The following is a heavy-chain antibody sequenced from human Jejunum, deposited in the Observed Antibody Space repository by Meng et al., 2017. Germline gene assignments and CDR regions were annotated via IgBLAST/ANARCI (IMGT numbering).Heavy chain of an antibody. D-gene: IGHD1-26*01. Sequence: QVQLVQSGSELKKPWASVKVSCMASAYTFTNYDINWVRQAPGQGLEWMGWINTKTGNPMYAQGFTGRFVFSLDTSVSTAHLHISTLTPEDTAVYYCATSGGGFDYWGQGTLVTVSS. V-gene: IGHV7-4-1*02. CDR2: INTKTGNP. CDR1: AYTFTNYD. CDR3: ATSGGGFDY. J-gene: IGHJ4*02.